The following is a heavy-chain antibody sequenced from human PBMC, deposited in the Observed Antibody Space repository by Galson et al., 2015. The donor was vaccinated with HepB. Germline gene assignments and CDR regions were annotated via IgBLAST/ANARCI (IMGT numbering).Heavy chain of an antibody. CDR3: ARSCSSTSCYQYYYYGMDV. Sequence: SVKVSCKASGYTFTSYDINWVRQATGQGLEWMGWMNPNSGNTGYAQKFQGRVTMTRSTSISTAYMELSSLRSEDTAVYYCARSCSSTSCYQYYYYGMDVWGQGTTVTVSS. D-gene: IGHD2-2*01. CDR1: GYTFTSYD. CDR2: MNPNSGNT. V-gene: IGHV1-8*01. J-gene: IGHJ6*02.